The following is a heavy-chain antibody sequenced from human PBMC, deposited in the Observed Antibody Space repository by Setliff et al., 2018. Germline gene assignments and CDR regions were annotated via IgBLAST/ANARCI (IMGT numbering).Heavy chain of an antibody. Sequence: PGGSLRLSCAASGFTFSSYGMHWVRQAPGKGLEWVANIKEDGSEQYYVDSVKGRFTIARDNAKNSLDLQMHSLTAEDTAFYYCARAVVGYGGLYYLDCLGQGTLVTVSS. CDR3: ARAVVGYGGLYYLDC. J-gene: IGHJ4*02. CDR1: GFTFSSYG. V-gene: IGHV3-7*03. D-gene: IGHD4-17*01. CDR2: IKEDGSEQ.